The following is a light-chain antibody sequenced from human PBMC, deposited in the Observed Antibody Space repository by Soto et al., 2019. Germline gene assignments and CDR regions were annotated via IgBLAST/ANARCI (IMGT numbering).Light chain of an antibody. CDR1: QSVSTNY. J-gene: IGKJ1*01. CDR2: GAS. CDR3: QQYGSSPPT. V-gene: IGKV3-20*01. Sequence: EIALTQSPGTLSLSPGERATLSCRASQSVSTNYLAWYQRKPGQAPRLLIYGASNRATGIPARFSGSGSGTDFTLTVTRLEPEDCAVYYCQQYGSSPPTFGQGTKVEIK.